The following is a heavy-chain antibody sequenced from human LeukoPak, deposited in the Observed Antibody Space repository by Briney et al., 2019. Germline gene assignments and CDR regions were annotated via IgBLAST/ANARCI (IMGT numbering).Heavy chain of an antibody. CDR3: ARPNDYSNYLYYFDY. V-gene: IGHV1-2*02. CDR1: GYTFTGYY. J-gene: IGHJ4*02. CDR2: INPNSGGT. Sequence: ASVKVSCKASGYTFTGYYMHWVRQAPGQGLEWMGCINPNSGGTNYAQKFQGRVTMTRDTSISTAYMELSRLRSDDTAVYYCARPNDYSNYLYYFDYWGQGTLVTVSS. D-gene: IGHD4-11*01.